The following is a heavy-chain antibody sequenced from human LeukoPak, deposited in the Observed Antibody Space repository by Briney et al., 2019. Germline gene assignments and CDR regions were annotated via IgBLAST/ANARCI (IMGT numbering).Heavy chain of an antibody. D-gene: IGHD3-9*01. J-gene: IGHJ4*02. V-gene: IGHV3-21*01. CDR2: LSSSSSYI. Sequence: GGSLRLSCAASGFTFSSYNMNWVRQAPGKGLEWVSSLSSSSSYIYYTDSVKGRFTISRDNAKNSLYLQMNSLRAEDTAVYYCARVTLTGYYAFDYWGQGTLVTVSS. CDR1: GFTFSSYN. CDR3: ARVTLTGYYAFDY.